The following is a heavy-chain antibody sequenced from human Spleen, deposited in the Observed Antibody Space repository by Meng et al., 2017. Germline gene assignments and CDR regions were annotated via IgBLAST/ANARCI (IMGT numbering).Heavy chain of an antibody. CDR3: ATESTVTSSPYYYYSMDA. D-gene: IGHD4-17*01. CDR2: IYSGGNT. V-gene: IGHV3-53*01. J-gene: IGHJ6*02. Sequence: GESLKISCAASGFTVSHNYMSWVRQAPGKGLEWVSVIYSGGNTYYADSVKGRFTISRDNSKNTLHLQMNSLRVEDTALYYCATESTVTSSPYYYYSMDAWGQGTTVTVSS. CDR1: GFTVSHNY.